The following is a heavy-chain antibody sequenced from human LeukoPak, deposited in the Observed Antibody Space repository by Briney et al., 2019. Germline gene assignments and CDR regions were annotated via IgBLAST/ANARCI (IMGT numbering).Heavy chain of an antibody. V-gene: IGHV3-66*01. CDR1: GFTVSNNY. D-gene: IGHD5/OR15-5a*01. J-gene: IGHJ4*02. Sequence: PGGSLRLSCAASGFTVSNNYMSWARQAPGKGLEWVAFIYSGGSTYYAAFVKGRFTISRDNSKNTLYLQMSSLRAEDTAVYYCARDSVHCCIFDYWGQGTLVTVSS. CDR2: IYSGGST. CDR3: ARDSVHCCIFDY.